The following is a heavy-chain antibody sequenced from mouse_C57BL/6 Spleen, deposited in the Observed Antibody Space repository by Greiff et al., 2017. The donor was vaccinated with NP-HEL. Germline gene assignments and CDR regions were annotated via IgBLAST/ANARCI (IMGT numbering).Heavy chain of an antibody. CDR2: ISSGSSTI. Sequence: DVHLVESGGGLVKPGGSLKLSCAASGFTFSDYGMHWVRQAPEKGLEWVAYISSGSSTIYYADTVKGRFTISRDNAKNTLFLQMTSLRSEDTAMYYCARQTYDGYYVGYFDYWGQSTTLTVSS. CDR3: ARQTYDGYYVGYFDY. J-gene: IGHJ2*01. V-gene: IGHV5-17*01. CDR1: GFTFSDYG. D-gene: IGHD2-3*01.